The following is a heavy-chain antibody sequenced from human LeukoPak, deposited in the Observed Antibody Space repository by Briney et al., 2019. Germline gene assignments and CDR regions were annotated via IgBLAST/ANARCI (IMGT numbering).Heavy chain of an antibody. J-gene: IGHJ4*02. CDR2: IYPGDSDT. D-gene: IGHD2-8*01. CDR3: ARHPHPPRVKGIVPYYFDY. Sequence: GESLKISCKGSGYSFTSYWIGWVRQMPGKGLEWMGIIYPGDSDTRYSPSFQGQVTISADKSISTAYLQWSSLKASDTAMYYCARHPHPPRVKGIVPYYFDYWGQGTLVTVSS. CDR1: GYSFTSYW. V-gene: IGHV5-51*01.